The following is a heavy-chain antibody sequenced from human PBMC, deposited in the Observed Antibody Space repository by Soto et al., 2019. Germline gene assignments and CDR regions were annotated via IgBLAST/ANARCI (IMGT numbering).Heavy chain of an antibody. D-gene: IGHD2-21*01. CDR1: GGTTKTYT. J-gene: IGHJ5*02. Sequence: VQFVQSGAELKKPGSSVRVSCRASGGTTKTYTLSWVRQAPGQGLEWMGAFIPSFPAPNFAQRFKGRLTLTADDSTNTGFMELSGLRPEDTALYFCATGEVVPSFPNWLDTWGQGTQVIVSS. CDR3: ATGEVVPSFPNWLDT. CDR2: FIPSFPAP. V-gene: IGHV1-69*12.